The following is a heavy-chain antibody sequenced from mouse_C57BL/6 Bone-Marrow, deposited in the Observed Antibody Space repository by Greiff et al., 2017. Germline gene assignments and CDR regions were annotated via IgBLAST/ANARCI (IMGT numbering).Heavy chain of an antibody. CDR3: ATRYYGSSVYFDY. V-gene: IGHV5-9*01. CDR2: ISGGGGNT. CDR1: GFTFSSYT. J-gene: IGHJ2*01. D-gene: IGHD1-1*01. Sequence: EVMLVESGGGLVKPGGSLKLSCAASGFTFSSYTMSWVRQTPEKRLEWVATISGGGGNTYYPDSVKGRFTISRDNAKNTLDLQMSSLRSEDTALYYVATRYYGSSVYFDYWGQGTTLTVSS.